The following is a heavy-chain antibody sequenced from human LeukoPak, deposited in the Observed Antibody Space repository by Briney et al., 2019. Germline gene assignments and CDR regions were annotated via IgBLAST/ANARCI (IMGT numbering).Heavy chain of an antibody. Sequence: ASVKVSCKASGYTFTSYYMHWVRQAPGQGLEWMGIINPRGGSTSYAQKFQGRVTMTRDTSTSTVYMELSSLRSEDTAVYYCARDRGYCSGGSCYSGYNWFDPWGQGTLVTVSS. J-gene: IGHJ5*02. CDR1: GYTFTSYY. D-gene: IGHD2-15*01. CDR3: ARDRGYCSGGSCYSGYNWFDP. V-gene: IGHV1-46*01. CDR2: INPRGGST.